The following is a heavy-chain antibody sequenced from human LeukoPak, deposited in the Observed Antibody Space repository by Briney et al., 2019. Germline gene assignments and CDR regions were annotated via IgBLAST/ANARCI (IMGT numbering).Heavy chain of an antibody. CDR3: ARILGGGPTGAFDI. D-gene: IGHD2-15*01. Sequence: PSETLSLTCAVYGGSFSGHYWSWIRQPPGKGLEWIGEINHSGSTNYNPSLKSRVTISVDTSKNQFSLKLSSVTAADTAVYYCARILGGGPTGAFDIWGQGTMVTVSS. CDR2: INHSGST. J-gene: IGHJ3*02. V-gene: IGHV4-34*01. CDR1: GGSFSGHY.